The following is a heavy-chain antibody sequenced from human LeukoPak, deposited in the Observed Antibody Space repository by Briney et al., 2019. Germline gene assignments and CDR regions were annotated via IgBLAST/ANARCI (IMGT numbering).Heavy chain of an antibody. CDR3: ARGEVATANDYFDY. D-gene: IGHD1-26*01. CDR2: IYYSGST. CDR1: GGSISSYY. Sequence: SETLSLTCTVSGGSISSYYWSWIRQPPGKGLEWIGYIYYSGSTNYNPSLKSRDTISVDTSKNQFSLKLSSVTAADTAVYYCARGEVATANDYFDYWGQGTLVTVSS. J-gene: IGHJ4*02. V-gene: IGHV4-59*01.